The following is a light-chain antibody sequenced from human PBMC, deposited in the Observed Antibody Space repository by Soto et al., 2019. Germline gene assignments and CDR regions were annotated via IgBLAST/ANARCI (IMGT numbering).Light chain of an antibody. CDR3: QQLNSYPHT. Sequence: DIQLTQSPSFLSASVGDRVTITCRASQGISSYLAWYQQKPGKAPKLLIYAASSLQSGVPSRFRGSGSGTEFTLSLSSLQPEAFATYYCQQLNSYPHTFGHGTKLEIK. CDR1: QGISSY. CDR2: AAS. V-gene: IGKV1-9*01. J-gene: IGKJ2*01.